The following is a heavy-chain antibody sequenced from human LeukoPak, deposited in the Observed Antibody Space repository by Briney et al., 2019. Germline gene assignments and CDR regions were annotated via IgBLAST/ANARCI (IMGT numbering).Heavy chain of an antibody. V-gene: IGHV4-59*01. CDR1: GGPISSYY. Sequence: SETLSLTCTVSGGPISSYYWSWIRQPPGKGLEWIGYIYYSGSTNYNPSLKSRVTISVDTSKNQFSLKLSSVTAADTAVYYCARGTPIYGMDVWGQGTTVTVSS. J-gene: IGHJ6*02. CDR2: IYYSGST. CDR3: ARGTPIYGMDV.